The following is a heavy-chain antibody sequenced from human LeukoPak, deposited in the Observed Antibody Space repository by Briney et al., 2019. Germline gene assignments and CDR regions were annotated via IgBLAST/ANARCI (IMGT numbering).Heavy chain of an antibody. V-gene: IGHV3-48*01. CDR1: GFTFRSYS. J-gene: IGHJ4*02. D-gene: IGHD6-6*01. CDR3: ARDEYSSSSADY. Sequence: GGSLRLSCAASGFTFRSYSMHWVRQAPGKGLEWVSFITSSSSTIYYTDSVEGRFTISRDNAKNSLYLQMNSLRAEDTAVYYCARDEYSSSSADYWGQGTLVTVSS. CDR2: ITSSSSTI.